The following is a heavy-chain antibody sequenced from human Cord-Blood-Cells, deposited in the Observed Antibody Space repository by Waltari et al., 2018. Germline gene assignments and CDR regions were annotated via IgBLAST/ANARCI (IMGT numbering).Heavy chain of an antibody. CDR1: GYTFTGYY. J-gene: IGHJ4*02. D-gene: IGHD6-6*01. CDR3: ATIFEDSSSSKDY. Sequence: QVQLVQSGAEVKKPGASVKVSCKASGYTFTGYYMHWVRQAPGQGLEWMGWINPNSGGTNDAQKFQGRVTMTRDTSISTAYMELSRLRSDDTAVYYCATIFEDSSSSKDYWGQGTLVTVSS. CDR2: INPNSGGT. V-gene: IGHV1-2*02.